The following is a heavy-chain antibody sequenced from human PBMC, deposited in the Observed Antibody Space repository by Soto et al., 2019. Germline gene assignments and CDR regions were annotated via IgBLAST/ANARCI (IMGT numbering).Heavy chain of an antibody. CDR1: GFTFSDYS. CDR3: ARDKYWAFDN. Sequence: VQLVESGGKLVQPGRSLRLSCVASGFTFSDYSMVWVRQSPGKGLEWISYIFVTSTIIYYADSVKGRFTVSRDNGQNSLYLQMHSLRVEDAGIYYCARDKYWAFDNWGQGTLVTVSS. J-gene: IGHJ4*01. V-gene: IGHV3-48*04. CDR2: IFVTSTII. D-gene: IGHD2-8*02.